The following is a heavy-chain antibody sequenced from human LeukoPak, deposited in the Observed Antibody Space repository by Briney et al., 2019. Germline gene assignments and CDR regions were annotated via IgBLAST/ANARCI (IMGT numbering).Heavy chain of an antibody. CDR2: IIPIFGIA. CDR3: AREEMATVYNWFDP. D-gene: IGHD5-24*01. J-gene: IGHJ5*02. Sequence: SVKVSCKASGGTFSSYAISWVRQAPGQGLEWMGRIIPIFGIANYAQEFQGRVTITADKSTSTAYMELSSLRSEDTAVYYCAREEMATVYNWFDPWGQGTLVRLL. V-gene: IGHV1-69*04. CDR1: GGTFSSYA.